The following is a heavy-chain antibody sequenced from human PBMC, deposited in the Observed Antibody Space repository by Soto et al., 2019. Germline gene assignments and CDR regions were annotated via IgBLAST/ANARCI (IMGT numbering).Heavy chain of an antibody. CDR3: ARNEYQLLYLDP. Sequence: SETLSLTCAVSGGPISSGGYSWSWIRQPPGKGLEWIGYIYHSGSTYYNPSLKSRVTISVDRSKNQFSLKLSSVTAADTAVYYCARNEYQLLYLDPWGQGTLVTVSS. D-gene: IGHD2-2*02. CDR1: GGPISSGGYS. CDR2: IYHSGST. V-gene: IGHV4-30-2*01. J-gene: IGHJ5*02.